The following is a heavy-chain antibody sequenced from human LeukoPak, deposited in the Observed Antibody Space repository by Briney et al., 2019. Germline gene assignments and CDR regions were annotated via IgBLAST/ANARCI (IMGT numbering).Heavy chain of an antibody. CDR1: GFSFSDHY. V-gene: IGHV3-11*03. Sequence: PGGSLRLSCAASGFSFSDHYMSWVRQAPGKGLEWISYISSSGTYTTYTDSVKGRFTVSRDSAKNSLYLQMNNLRAEDTAVYYCASGTDSYDSGGFFREPFFAYWGQGTLVTVSS. J-gene: IGHJ4*02. CDR3: ASGTDSYDSGGFFREPFFAY. CDR2: ISSSGTYT. D-gene: IGHD3-22*01.